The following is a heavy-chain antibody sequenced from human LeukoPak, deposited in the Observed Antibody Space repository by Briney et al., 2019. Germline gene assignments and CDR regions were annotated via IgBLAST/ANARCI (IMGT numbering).Heavy chain of an antibody. Sequence: SETLSLTCTVSGGSISSSSYYWGWIRQPPGKGLEWIGSIYYSGSTYYNPSLKSRGTISVDTSKNQFSLKLSSVTAADTAVYYCARVYQPRYYFDYWGQGTLVTVSS. J-gene: IGHJ4*02. CDR2: IYYSGST. D-gene: IGHD2-2*01. CDR1: GGSISSSSYY. V-gene: IGHV4-39*07. CDR3: ARVYQPRYYFDY.